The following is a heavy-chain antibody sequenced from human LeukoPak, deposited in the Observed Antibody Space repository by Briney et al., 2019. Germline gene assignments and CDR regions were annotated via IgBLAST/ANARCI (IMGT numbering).Heavy chain of an antibody. Sequence: GGSLRLSCAASGFTFSSYAMSWVRQAPGKGLEWVSAISGSGNSTYYADSVQGRFTVSRDNSKNTLYLQMNSLRAEDTAVYYCASQIGGYPRDWGQGTLVTVSS. D-gene: IGHD5-12*01. CDR1: GFTFSSYA. CDR2: ISGSGNST. J-gene: IGHJ4*02. CDR3: ASQIGGYPRD. V-gene: IGHV3-23*01.